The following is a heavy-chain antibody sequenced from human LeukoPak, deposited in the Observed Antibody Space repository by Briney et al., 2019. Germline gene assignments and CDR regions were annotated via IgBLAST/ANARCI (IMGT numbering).Heavy chain of an antibody. CDR2: MYYSGST. D-gene: IGHD4-23*01. Sequence: SETLSLTCIVSGGSISNYYWSWIRQPPGKGLEWIAFMYYSGSTNYNPSLKSRVTISVDTSKNQFSLKLSSVTAADTAVYYCARRSISGNSWDYFDYWGQGTLVTVSS. J-gene: IGHJ4*02. CDR3: ARRSISGNSWDYFDY. V-gene: IGHV4-59*08. CDR1: GGSISNYY.